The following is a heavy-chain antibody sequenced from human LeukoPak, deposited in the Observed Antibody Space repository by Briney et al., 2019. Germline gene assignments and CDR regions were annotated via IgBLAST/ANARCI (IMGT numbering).Heavy chain of an antibody. CDR3: SRGMTTLDY. Sequence: GGSLRLSCAASGFTFSDYGMSWVRQAPGKGLEWVSGISGSGGSTYYADSVRGRFTISRDNAKNSLYLQMNSLRAEDMAVYYCSRGMTTLDYWGQGTLVTVSS. CDR2: ISGSGGST. CDR1: GFTFSDYG. V-gene: IGHV3-23*01. J-gene: IGHJ4*02. D-gene: IGHD4-17*01.